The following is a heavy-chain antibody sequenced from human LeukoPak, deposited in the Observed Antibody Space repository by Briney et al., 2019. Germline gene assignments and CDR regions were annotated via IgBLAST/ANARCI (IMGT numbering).Heavy chain of an antibody. CDR2: ISWNSGSI. J-gene: IGHJ3*02. V-gene: IGHV3-9*01. CDR3: AKDMGHDYPYDAFDI. Sequence: GGSLRLSCAASGFTFDDYAMHWVRQAPGKGLEWVSGISWNSGSIGYADSVKGRFTISRDNAKNSLYLQMNSLRAEDTALYYCAKDMGHDYPYDAFDIWGQGTMVTVSS. CDR1: GFTFDDYA. D-gene: IGHD4-11*01.